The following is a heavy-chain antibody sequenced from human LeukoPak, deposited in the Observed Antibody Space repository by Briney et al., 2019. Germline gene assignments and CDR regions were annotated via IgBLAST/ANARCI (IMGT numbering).Heavy chain of an antibody. CDR1: GGSISSYY. Sequence: ETLSLTCTVSGGSISSYYWGWIRQPPGKGLEWIGSIYYSGITYYNPSLRSRVTISVDTSKNQFSLKLSSVTATDTAVYYCHFKYCSSSTCFYYFDYWGQGTLVTVSS. J-gene: IGHJ4*02. D-gene: IGHD2-2*01. V-gene: IGHV4-39*01. CDR2: IYYSGIT. CDR3: HFKYCSSSTCFYYFDY.